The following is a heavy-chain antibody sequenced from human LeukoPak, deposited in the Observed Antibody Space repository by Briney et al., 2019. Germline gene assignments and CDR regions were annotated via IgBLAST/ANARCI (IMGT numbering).Heavy chain of an antibody. CDR1: GLTFNTHG. CDR3: AKDTAVQFLEPAF. D-gene: IGHD3-3*01. CDR2: IWFDGSVK. Sequence: GGSLRLSCAASGLTFNTHGMHWVRQAPGKGLEWVAAIWFDGSVKHYSDAVKGRFTISRDNSLNTLYLQMNSLRVEDTAIYYCAKDTAVQFLEPAFWGQGTLVTVSS. J-gene: IGHJ4*02. V-gene: IGHV3-33*06.